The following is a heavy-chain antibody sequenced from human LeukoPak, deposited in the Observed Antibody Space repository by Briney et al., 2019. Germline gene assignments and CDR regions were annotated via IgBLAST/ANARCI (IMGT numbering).Heavy chain of an antibody. CDR3: ARVYSSGWYNHDY. V-gene: IGHV4-59*01. CDR1: GGSISSYY. Sequence: PSETLSLTCTVSGGSISSYYWSWIRQPPGKGLEWLGYIYYTGSPNYNPSLKSRVTISVDTSENQFSLKLSSVTAADTAVYYCARVYSSGWYNHDYWGQGTLVTVSS. J-gene: IGHJ4*02. D-gene: IGHD6-19*01. CDR2: IYYTGSP.